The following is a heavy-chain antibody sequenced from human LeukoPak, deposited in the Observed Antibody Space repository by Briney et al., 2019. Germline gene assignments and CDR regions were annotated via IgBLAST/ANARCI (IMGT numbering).Heavy chain of an antibody. D-gene: IGHD2-15*01. CDR3: ACLAAIDY. V-gene: IGHV3-21*01. CDR2: ISTSSTYI. Sequence: PGGSLRLSCAASGFTFSTYTMNWARQAPGKGLEWVSSISTSSTYIYYADSVKGRFTISRDNAKNSLYLQMNSLRAEDTAVYYCACLAAIDYWGQRTLGSASS. CDR1: GFTFSTYT. J-gene: IGHJ4*02.